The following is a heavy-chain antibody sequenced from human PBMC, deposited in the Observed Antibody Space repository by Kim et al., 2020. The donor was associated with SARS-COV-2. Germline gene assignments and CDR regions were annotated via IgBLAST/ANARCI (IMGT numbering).Heavy chain of an antibody. V-gene: IGHV3-30*07. Sequence: DSVKGRFTISRDISKNTLYLQMNSLRAEDTAVYYCARGRGYNGYDHCDYWVQGTLVTVSS. J-gene: IGHJ4*02. CDR3: ARGRGYNGYDHCDY. D-gene: IGHD5-12*01.